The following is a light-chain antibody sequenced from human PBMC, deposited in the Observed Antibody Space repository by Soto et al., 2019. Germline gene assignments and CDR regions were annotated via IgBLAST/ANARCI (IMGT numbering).Light chain of an antibody. CDR1: QDISNY. CDR2: DAA. Sequence: DIQMTQSPSSLSASVGDRVTITCQASQDISNYVNWYQQKPGKAPKLLLYDAANLETGVPSRFSGIGSGTDFTVTISSLQPEDIATYYCQQYDNLPLSFGGGTKVEIK. CDR3: QQYDNLPLS. V-gene: IGKV1-33*01. J-gene: IGKJ4*01.